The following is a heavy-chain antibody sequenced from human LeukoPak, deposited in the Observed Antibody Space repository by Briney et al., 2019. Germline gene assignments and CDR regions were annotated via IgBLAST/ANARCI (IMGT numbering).Heavy chain of an antibody. J-gene: IGHJ3*02. Sequence: PGGSLRLSCAASGFTFSRYGMHWVRQAPGKGLEWVALIWYDGSNKYYADPVKGRFTISRDNSKNTLYLQMSSLRAEDTAVYFCARDEWGDSGGFECRFDIWGQGTMVTVSS. CDR1: GFTFSRYG. D-gene: IGHD3-22*01. V-gene: IGHV3-33*01. CDR2: IWYDGSNK. CDR3: ARDEWGDSGGFECRFDI.